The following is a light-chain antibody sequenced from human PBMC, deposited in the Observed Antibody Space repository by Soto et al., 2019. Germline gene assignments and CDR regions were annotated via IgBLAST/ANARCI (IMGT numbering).Light chain of an antibody. Sequence: VVLTQSPATLSLSPGDRASLSCRASQTITSSFLAWYQQKPGQAPRLLIYDVSNRATGIPARFSGSGSGTDFTLTISSLEPEDFAVYYCQQRSNWPPSITFGQGTRLENK. J-gene: IGKJ5*01. V-gene: IGKV3-11*01. CDR1: QTITSSF. CDR3: QQRSNWPPSIT. CDR2: DVS.